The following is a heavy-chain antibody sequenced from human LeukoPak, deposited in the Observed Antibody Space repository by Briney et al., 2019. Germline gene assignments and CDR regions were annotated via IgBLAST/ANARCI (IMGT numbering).Heavy chain of an antibody. V-gene: IGHV4-59*01. CDR2: IYYSGST. D-gene: IGHD1-26*01. CDR1: GGSISSYY. Sequence: PSETLSLTCTVSGGSISSYYWSWIRQPAGKGLEWIGYIYYSGSTNYNPSLKSRVTISVDTSKNQFSLKLSSVTAADTAVYYCARSGGTYRYYYYMDVWGKGTTVTVSS. CDR3: ARSGGTYRYYYYMDV. J-gene: IGHJ6*03.